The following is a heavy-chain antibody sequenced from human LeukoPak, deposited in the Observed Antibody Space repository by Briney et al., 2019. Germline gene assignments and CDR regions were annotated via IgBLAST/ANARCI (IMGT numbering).Heavy chain of an antibody. D-gene: IGHD4-23*01. CDR1: GFTFSSYS. V-gene: IGHV3-21*01. J-gene: IGHJ4*02. Sequence: PGGSLRLPCAASGFTFSSYSMNWVRQAPGRGLEWVSSISSSSSYIYYADSVKGRFTISRDNAKNSLYLQMNSLRAEDTAVYYCARESQAVAFDYWGQGTLVTVSS. CDR3: ARESQAVAFDY. CDR2: ISSSSSYI.